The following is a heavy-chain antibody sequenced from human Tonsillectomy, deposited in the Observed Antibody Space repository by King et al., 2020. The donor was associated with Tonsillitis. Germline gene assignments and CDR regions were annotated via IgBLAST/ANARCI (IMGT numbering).Heavy chain of an antibody. D-gene: IGHD4-17*01. CDR1: GGSISSGGYS. V-gene: IGHV4-30-2*01. Sequence: QLQESGSGLVKPSQTLSLTCAVSGGSISSGGYSWSWIWQPPGKGLEWIGYIYHRESPYYNPSLKSRVTISIDRSKYHLSLNLSSVTAADTAVYYCARDAGDYGMDVWGQGTTVTVSS. CDR2: IYHRESP. J-gene: IGHJ6*02. CDR3: ARDAGDYGMDV.